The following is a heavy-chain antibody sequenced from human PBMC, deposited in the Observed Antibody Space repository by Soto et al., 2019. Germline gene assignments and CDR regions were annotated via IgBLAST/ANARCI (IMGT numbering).Heavy chain of an antibody. D-gene: IGHD3-3*01. CDR3: AREASPYYDFWSGYYGAPINYYYYYGMDV. J-gene: IGHJ6*02. Sequence: GGSLRLSCAASGFTFSSYWMSWVRQAPGKGLEWVANIKQDGSEKYYVDSVKGRFTISRDNAKNSLYLQMNSLRAEDTAVYYCAREASPYYDFWSGYYGAPINYYYYYGMDVWGQGTTVTVSS. CDR2: IKQDGSEK. V-gene: IGHV3-7*05. CDR1: GFTFSSYW.